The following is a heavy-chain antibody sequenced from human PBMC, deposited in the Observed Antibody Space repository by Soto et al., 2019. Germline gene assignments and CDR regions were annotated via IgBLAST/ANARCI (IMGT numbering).Heavy chain of an antibody. CDR3: ARDRDDYGSGNYYNRIDF. D-gene: IGHD3-10*01. CDR2: IIPIFGTP. CDR1: GGIFSTYA. Sequence: QVQLVQSGAEVKKPGSSVKVSCKASGGIFSTYAISWLRQAPGQGLEWMGGIIPIFGTPNYAQRFQGRVTITADEDTRTAYMELSRLRFEDTAVYYCARDRDDYGSGNYYNRIDFWGQGTLVTVSS. J-gene: IGHJ4*02. V-gene: IGHV1-69*01.